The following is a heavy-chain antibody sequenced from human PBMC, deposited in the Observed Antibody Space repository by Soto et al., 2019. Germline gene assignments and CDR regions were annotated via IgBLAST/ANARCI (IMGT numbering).Heavy chain of an antibody. CDR3: ARHVGVAGTRGFDY. V-gene: IGHV4-4*02. CDR1: GTSISSNFW. Sequence: QVQLQESGPGLVKPSGTLSLTCAVSGTSISSNFWWSWVRQPPGKGLEWIGEAYPSGTTNYNPSLESRVTISVDKSNNQLSLNLNSLTAADTAVFFCARHVGVAGTRGFDYWGQGVLVAVSS. J-gene: IGHJ4*02. D-gene: IGHD6-19*01. CDR2: AYPSGTT.